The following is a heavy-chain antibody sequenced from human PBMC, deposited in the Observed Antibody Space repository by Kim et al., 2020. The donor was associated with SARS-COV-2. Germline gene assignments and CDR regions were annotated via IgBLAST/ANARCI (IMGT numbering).Heavy chain of an antibody. J-gene: IGHJ6*02. CDR3: ARIRTAAGLMDV. Sequence: YYSTSLKTRRTISKDTSKNQVVLTMTNMDPVDTATYYCARIRTAAGLMDVWGQGTTVTVSS. D-gene: IGHD6-13*01. V-gene: IGHV2-70*01.